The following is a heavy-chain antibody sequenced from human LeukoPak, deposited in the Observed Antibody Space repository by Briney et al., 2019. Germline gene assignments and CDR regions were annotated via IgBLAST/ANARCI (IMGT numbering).Heavy chain of an antibody. CDR1: GGSFSGFY. V-gene: IGHV4-34*01. Sequence: SETLSLTCAVYGGSFSGFYWSWIRQPPEKGLEWVGEINHSGSTNSNPALKTRVTVSVDTSKNQFSLKLSSVTAADTAVYYCARGGGNLLPYFDPKYYYYMDVWGKGTTVTVSS. D-gene: IGHD3-9*01. CDR3: ARGGGNLLPYFDPKYYYYMDV. CDR2: INHSGST. J-gene: IGHJ6*03.